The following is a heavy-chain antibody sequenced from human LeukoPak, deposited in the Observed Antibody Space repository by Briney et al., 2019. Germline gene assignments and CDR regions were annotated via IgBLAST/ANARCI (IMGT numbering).Heavy chain of an antibody. CDR2: IYPGDSDT. J-gene: IGHJ4*02. Sequence: GESLKISCKGSGYSFTSYWIGWVGQMPGKGLEWMGIIYPGDSDTRYSPSFQGQVTISADKSIGPAYLQWSSLKASDTAMYSCARVLRLGELSAYFDYWGQGTLVTVSS. CDR3: ARVLRLGELSAYFDY. V-gene: IGHV5-51*01. CDR1: GYSFTSYW. D-gene: IGHD3-16*02.